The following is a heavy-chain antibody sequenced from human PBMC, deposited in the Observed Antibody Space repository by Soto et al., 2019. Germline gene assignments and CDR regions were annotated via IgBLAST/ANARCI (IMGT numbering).Heavy chain of an antibody. CDR1: GFTFNNYW. Sequence: EVQLVESGGGLVQPGGSLRLSCAASGFTFNNYWMHWVRQAPGKGLVWVSRLNIEGSTTDYADSVRGRFAISRDNAKNTLYLQINSLRDEDTAVYYCTRDRGGNFYGGFDYWGRGTLVTGSP. CDR3: TRDRGGNFYGGFDY. CDR2: LNIEGSTT. V-gene: IGHV3-74*01. J-gene: IGHJ4*02. D-gene: IGHD1-26*01.